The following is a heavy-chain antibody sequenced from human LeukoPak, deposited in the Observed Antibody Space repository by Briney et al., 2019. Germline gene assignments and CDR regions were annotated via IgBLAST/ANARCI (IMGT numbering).Heavy chain of an antibody. CDR2: IYTSGST. Sequence: ASETLSLTCSVSGTSISSSSWTWIRQPPGKGLEWIGRIYTSGSTNYNPSLKSRVTMSVDTSKNQFSLKLSFVTAADTAVYYCAREDVVGGSYVGDAFDIWGQGTMVTVSS. D-gene: IGHD1-26*01. CDR3: AREDVVGGSYVGDAFDI. CDR1: GTSISSSS. J-gene: IGHJ3*02. V-gene: IGHV4-4*07.